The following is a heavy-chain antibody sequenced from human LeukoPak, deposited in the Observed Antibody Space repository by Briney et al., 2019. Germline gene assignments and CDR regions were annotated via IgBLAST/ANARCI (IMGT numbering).Heavy chain of an antibody. CDR3: ASYTAGYYYGMDV. D-gene: IGHD2-8*02. V-gene: IGHV1-2*02. Sequence: ASVTVSCKASGYTFTGYYMHWVRQAPGQGREWTGGINPNSGGTNYAQKFQGRVTMTRDTSISTAYMELSRLRSDDTAVYYCASYTAGYYYGMDVWGQGTTVTVSS. CDR2: INPNSGGT. CDR1: GYTFTGYY. J-gene: IGHJ6*02.